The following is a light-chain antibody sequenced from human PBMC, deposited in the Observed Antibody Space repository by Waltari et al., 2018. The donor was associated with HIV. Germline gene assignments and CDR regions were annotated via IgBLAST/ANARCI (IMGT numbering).Light chain of an antibody. CDR2: DGS. V-gene: IGKV3-11*01. J-gene: IGKJ2*01. CDR3: QQRSQWPLT. CDR1: QGISDF. Sequence: EIVLTQSPVTLSLSPGERATLSCRASQGISDFLGWYQQKPGQAPRLVTYDGSIRAPGIPARCRGNGSGTDFTLTINRLEPEDFAVYYCQQRSQWPLTFGQGTRLDI.